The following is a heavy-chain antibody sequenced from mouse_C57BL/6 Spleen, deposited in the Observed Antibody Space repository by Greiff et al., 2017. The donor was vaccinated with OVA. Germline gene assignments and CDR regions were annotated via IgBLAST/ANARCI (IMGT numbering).Heavy chain of an antibody. Sequence: QVQLKQPGAELVRPGTSVKLSCKASGYTFTSYWMHWVKQRPGQGLEWIGVIDPSDSYTNYNQKFKGKATLTVDTSSSTAYMQLSSLTSEDSAVYYCASYYGSHFDYWGQGTTLTVSS. V-gene: IGHV1-59*01. J-gene: IGHJ2*01. CDR2: IDPSDSYT. D-gene: IGHD1-1*01. CDR3: ASYYGSHFDY. CDR1: GYTFTSYW.